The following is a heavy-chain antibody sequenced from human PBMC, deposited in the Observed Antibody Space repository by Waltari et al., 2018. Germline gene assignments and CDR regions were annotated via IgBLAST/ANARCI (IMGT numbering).Heavy chain of an antibody. V-gene: IGHV7-4-1*02. Sequence: QVQLVQSGSELREPGASVKISCQASGYSFSDYPMNWVRQAPGQGLEWMGWINPDTGNPTYAQGFTGRLVFSLDTAVSTAYLQISSLEAEDTAVYYCARKIGATSSAWYFDLWGRGSLVTVSS. CDR2: INPDTGNP. D-gene: IGHD6-6*01. CDR1: GYSFSDYP. J-gene: IGHJ2*01. CDR3: ARKIGATSSAWYFDL.